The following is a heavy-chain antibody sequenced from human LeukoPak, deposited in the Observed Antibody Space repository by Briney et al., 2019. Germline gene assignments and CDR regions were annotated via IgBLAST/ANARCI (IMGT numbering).Heavy chain of an antibody. CDR3: AKTLGIAAAVEDY. CDR1: GGSISSYY. J-gene: IGHJ4*02. Sequence: PSETLSLTCTVSGGSISSYYWSWIRQPPGKGLEWIGYIYYSGSTYYNPSLKSRVTISVDTSKNQFSLKLSSVTAADTAVYYCAKTLGIAAAVEDYWGQGTLVTVSS. CDR2: IYYSGST. D-gene: IGHD6-13*01. V-gene: IGHV4-59*08.